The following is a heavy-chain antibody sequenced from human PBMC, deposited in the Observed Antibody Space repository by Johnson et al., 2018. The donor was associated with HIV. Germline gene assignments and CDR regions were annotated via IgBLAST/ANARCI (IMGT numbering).Heavy chain of an antibody. Sequence: VQLVESGGGLVQPGGSLRLSCAASGFTFSSYDMHWVRQATGKGLEWVSAIGTAGDTYYPGSVKGRFTISRENAKDTLYLQMNSLRAEDTAVYYCAKGREGIKAFDRWGQGTMVTVSS. CDR3: AKGREGIKAFDR. CDR2: IGTAGDT. V-gene: IGHV3-13*01. CDR1: GFTFSSYD. D-gene: IGHD3-10*01. J-gene: IGHJ3*01.